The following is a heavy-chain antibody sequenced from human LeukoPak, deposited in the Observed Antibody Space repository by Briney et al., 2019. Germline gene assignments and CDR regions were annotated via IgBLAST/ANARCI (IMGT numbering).Heavy chain of an antibody. D-gene: IGHD3-3*01. CDR3: ARVAPPDFWSGYQHNNNWFDP. Sequence: SETLSLTCTVSGGSIGSGGYYWSWIRQHPGKGLEWIGYIYYSGSTYYNPSLKSRVTISVDTSKNQFSLKLSSVTAADTAVYYCARVAPPDFWSGYQHNNNWFDPWGQGTLVTVSS. V-gene: IGHV4-31*03. J-gene: IGHJ5*02. CDR2: IYYSGST. CDR1: GGSIGSGGYY.